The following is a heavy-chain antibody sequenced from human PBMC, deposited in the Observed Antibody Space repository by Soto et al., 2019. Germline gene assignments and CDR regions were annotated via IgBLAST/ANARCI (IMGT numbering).Heavy chain of an antibody. CDR3: AKSRYSDSSGDFYDY. CDR1: AFTFNNYA. J-gene: IGHJ4*02. V-gene: IGHV3-23*01. Sequence: EVQLLESGGGLVQPGGSLSLSCAASAFTFNNYAMSWVRQAPGKGLEWVSGIGGSGRTTYYADSVKGRFTISRDNSNNSLFLQMNRLRAEDTAVYYCAKSRYSDSSGDFYDYWGQGTLFTVSS. CDR2: IGGSGRTT. D-gene: IGHD3-22*01.